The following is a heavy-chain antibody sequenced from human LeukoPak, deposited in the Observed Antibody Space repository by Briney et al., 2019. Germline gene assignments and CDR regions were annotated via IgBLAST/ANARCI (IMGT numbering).Heavy chain of an antibody. CDR2: IRYDESNN. V-gene: IGHV3-30*02. CDR1: GFTFSSYG. D-gene: IGHD4-17*01. J-gene: IGHJ4*02. CDR3: AKSYGANYFDY. Sequence: PGGCLRLSCAASGFTFSSYGMHWVRQAPGKGLEWVAFIRYDESNNYYADSVKGRFTISRDNSKNTMYLQMNSLRAEDTAVYYCAKSYGANYFDYWGQGTLVIVSS.